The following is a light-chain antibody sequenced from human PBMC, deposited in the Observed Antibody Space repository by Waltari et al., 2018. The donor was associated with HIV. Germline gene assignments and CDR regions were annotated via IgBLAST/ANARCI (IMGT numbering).Light chain of an antibody. CDR3: SSYTSTSTWV. V-gene: IGLV2-14*01. CDR1: SSDVGGYDY. J-gene: IGLJ3*02. Sequence: QSALTQPASVSGSPGQSITMSCTGTSSDVGGYDYVPWYQQNPGEAPKLMIYEVSNRPSGVSNRFSASKSGNTASLTISGLQAEDEADYYCSSYTSTSTWVFGGGTKLTVL. CDR2: EVS.